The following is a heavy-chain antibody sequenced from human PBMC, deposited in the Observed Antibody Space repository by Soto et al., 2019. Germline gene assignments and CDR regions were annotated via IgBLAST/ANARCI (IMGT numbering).Heavy chain of an antibody. D-gene: IGHD6-13*01. CDR1: GYSLTELS. V-gene: IGHV1-24*01. CDR3: AIEVARSNQFDL. CDR2: YDLEKGET. Sequence: ASVKVSCKVSGYSLTELSIHWVRQAPGEGLEWMGGYDLEKGETIYAQKFQVRVTMTEDSPADTPYMQLRSLRSEDTAVYYCAIEVARSNQFDLWGQGTRGTVSA. J-gene: IGHJ5*02.